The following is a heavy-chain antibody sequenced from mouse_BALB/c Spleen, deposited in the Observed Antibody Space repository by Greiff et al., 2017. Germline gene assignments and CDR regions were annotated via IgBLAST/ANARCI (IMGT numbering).Heavy chain of an antibody. J-gene: IGHJ3*01. Sequence: VHVKQSGPELMKPGASVKISCKASGYSFTSYYMHWVKQSHGKSLEWIGYIDPFNGGTSYNQKFKGKATLTVDKSSSTAYMHLSSLTSEDSAVYYCANGNYVAYWGQGTLVTVSA. D-gene: IGHD2-1*01. CDR1: GYSFTSYY. V-gene: IGHV1S135*01. CDR2: IDPFNGGT. CDR3: ANGNYVAY.